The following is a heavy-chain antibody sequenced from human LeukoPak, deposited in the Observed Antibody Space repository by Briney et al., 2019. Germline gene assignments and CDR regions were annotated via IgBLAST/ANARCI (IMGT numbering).Heavy chain of an antibody. V-gene: IGHV4-4*07. Sequence: SETLSLTCTVSGGSISSYYWSWIRQPAGKGLEWIGRIYTSGTTNYNPSLKSRVTLSVDTSNNQFSLTLTSVTAADTALYYCARAPGGCGGTCPFDYWGLGTLVTVSS. CDR3: ARAPGGCGGTCPFDY. D-gene: IGHD2-15*01. CDR1: GGSISSYY. CDR2: IYTSGTT. J-gene: IGHJ4*02.